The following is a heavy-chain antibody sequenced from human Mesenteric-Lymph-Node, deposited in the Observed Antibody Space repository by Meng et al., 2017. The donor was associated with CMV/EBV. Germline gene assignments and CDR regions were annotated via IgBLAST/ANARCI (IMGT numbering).Heavy chain of an antibody. J-gene: IGHJ5*02. CDR3: AREGAFCSDGTCYGYHWFDP. Sequence: ASVKVSCKASGYSFTGYFIHWVRQAPGQGLEWMGWINPRSGDTDYAQTFQGRVTMTRDTSIATAYMELRSLTSDDTAVYYCAREGAFCSDGTCYGYHWFDPWGQGTLVTVSS. V-gene: IGHV1-2*02. D-gene: IGHD2-15*01. CDR2: INPRSGDT. CDR1: GYSFTGYF.